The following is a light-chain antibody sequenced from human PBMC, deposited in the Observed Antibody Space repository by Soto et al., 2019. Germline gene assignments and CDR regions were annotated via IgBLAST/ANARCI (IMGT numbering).Light chain of an antibody. CDR3: GTWDSSLSDPYV. J-gene: IGLJ1*01. V-gene: IGLV1-51*01. CDR1: SSNIGNNF. CDR2: DNS. Sequence: QSALTQTPSVSAAPGQKVTISCSGSSSNIGNNFVSWYQQLPGTAPKLLIYDNSKRPSGIPDRFSGSKAGTSATLGITGLQTGDEAEYYCGTWDSSLSDPYVFGTGTKLTVL.